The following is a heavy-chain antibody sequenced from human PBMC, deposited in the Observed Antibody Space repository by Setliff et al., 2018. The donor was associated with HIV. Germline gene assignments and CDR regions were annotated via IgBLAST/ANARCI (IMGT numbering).Heavy chain of an antibody. J-gene: IGHJ6*03. CDR2: IKQDGSEK. D-gene: IGHD6-19*01. CDR1: GFTFSDYY. CDR3: ARASEDSSGWYGNYYYYMDV. Sequence: PGGSLRLSCAASGFTFSDYYMSWIRQAPGKGLEWVANIKQDGSEKYYVDSVKGRFTISRDNAKNSLYLQMNSLRAEDTAVYYCARASEDSSGWYGNYYYYMDVWGKGTTVTVSS. V-gene: IGHV3-7*01.